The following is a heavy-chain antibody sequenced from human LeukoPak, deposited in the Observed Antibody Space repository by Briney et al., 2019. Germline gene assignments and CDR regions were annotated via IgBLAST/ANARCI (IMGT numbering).Heavy chain of an antibody. J-gene: IGHJ6*03. D-gene: IGHD2-8*01. CDR3: ARAALNGYYYYYYMDV. CDR2: ISAYNGNT. V-gene: IGHV1-18*01. Sequence: GASVKVSCKASGYTFTSYGISWVRQAPGQGLEWMGWISAYNGNTNYAQKLQGRVTMTTDTSTSTAYMELRSLRSDDTAVYYCARAALNGYYYYYYMDVWGKGTTVTISS. CDR1: GYTFTSYG.